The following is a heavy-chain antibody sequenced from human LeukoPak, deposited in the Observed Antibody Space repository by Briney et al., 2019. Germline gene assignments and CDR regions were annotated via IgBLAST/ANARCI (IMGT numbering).Heavy chain of an antibody. J-gene: IGHJ4*02. CDR2: IYYSGST. Sequence: SETLSLTCTVSGGSISSYYWSWIRQPPGKGLEWIGYIYYSGSTNYNPSLKSRVTISVDTSKNQFSLKLSSVTAADTAVYYCARGRGSNYALYYFDYWGQGTLVTVSS. V-gene: IGHV4-59*01. CDR3: ARGRGSNYALYYFDY. CDR1: GGSISSYY. D-gene: IGHD2-2*01.